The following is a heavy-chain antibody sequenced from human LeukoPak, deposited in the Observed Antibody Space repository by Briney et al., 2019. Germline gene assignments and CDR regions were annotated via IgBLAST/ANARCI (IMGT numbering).Heavy chain of an antibody. J-gene: IGHJ5*02. CDR1: GGSISSGSYH. Sequence: SETLSLTCTVSGGSISSGSYHWSWIRQPAGKGLEWIGRIYTSGSTNYNPSLKSRVTISVDTSKNQFSLKLSSVTAADTAVYYCARDGDGNWFDPWGQGTLVTVSS. CDR3: ARDGDGNWFDP. CDR2: IYTSGST. D-gene: IGHD3-10*01. V-gene: IGHV4-61*02.